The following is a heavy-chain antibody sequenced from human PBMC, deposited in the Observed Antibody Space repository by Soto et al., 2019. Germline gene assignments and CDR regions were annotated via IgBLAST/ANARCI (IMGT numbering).Heavy chain of an antibody. CDR1: GFTVTSNY. J-gene: IGHJ6*03. Sequence: GGSLRLSCAASGFTVTSNYMTWVRQAPGKGLEWVSVIDSGGSTYYADSVKGRFTISRHNSKNTLYLQMSSLRREDTAVYYCARILYSNTFHYYYMDVWGKGTTVTVSS. D-gene: IGHD6-13*01. CDR2: IDSGGST. V-gene: IGHV3-53*04. CDR3: ARILYSNTFHYYYMDV.